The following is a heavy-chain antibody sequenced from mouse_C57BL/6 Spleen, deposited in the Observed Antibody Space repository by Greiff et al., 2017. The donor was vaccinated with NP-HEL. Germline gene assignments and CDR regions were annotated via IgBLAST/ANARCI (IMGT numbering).Heavy chain of an antibody. CDR2: IDPETGGT. CDR3: TRREDKHFGYFDV. Sequence: QVQLQQSGAELVRPGASVTLSCKASGYTFTDYEMHWVKQTPVHGLEWIGAIDPETGGTAYNQKFKGKAILTADKSSSTAYMELRSLTSEDSAVYYCTRREDKHFGYFDVWGTGTTVTVSS. CDR1: GYTFTDYE. J-gene: IGHJ1*03. V-gene: IGHV1-15*01.